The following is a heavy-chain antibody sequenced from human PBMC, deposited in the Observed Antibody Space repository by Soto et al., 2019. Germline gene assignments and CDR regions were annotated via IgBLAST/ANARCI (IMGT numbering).Heavy chain of an antibody. CDR3: ASGIQLWLRRINNGYSG. CDR1: GGTFSTYA. D-gene: IGHD5-18*01. CDR2: IIPMFGTA. J-gene: IGHJ4*02. V-gene: IGHV1-69*12. Sequence: QVQLVQSGAEVKKPESSVKVSCKAPGGTFSTYAISWVRQAPGQGLEWMGGIIPMFGTANYAQRFQDRVTITADESTNTVCMELSSLRSEDTAVYFCASGIQLWLRRINNGYSGWGQGTLVPVSS.